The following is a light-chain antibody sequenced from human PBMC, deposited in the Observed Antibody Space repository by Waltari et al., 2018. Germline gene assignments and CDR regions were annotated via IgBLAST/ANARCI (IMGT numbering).Light chain of an antibody. CDR3: EHYVKLPVT. Sequence: EIVLTQSPGPLSLSPGERATLSRRASQSVSRALAWYQQKPGQAPRPLIYGASTRATGVPDRFSGSGSGTDFSLTISSLDPEDFAVYYCEHYVKLPVTYGQGTKVEI. J-gene: IGKJ1*01. CDR2: GAS. V-gene: IGKV3-20*01. CDR1: QSVSRA.